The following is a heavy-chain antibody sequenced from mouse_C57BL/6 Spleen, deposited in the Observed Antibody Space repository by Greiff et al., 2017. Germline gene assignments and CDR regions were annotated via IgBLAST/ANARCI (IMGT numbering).Heavy chain of an antibody. Sequence: VMLVESGAELVKPGASVKISCKASGYAFSSYWMNWVKQRPGKGLEWIGQIYPGDGDTNYNGKFKGKATLTADKSSSTAYMQLSSLTSEDSAVYFCARYPLTYYAMDYWGQGTSVTVSS. V-gene: IGHV1-80*01. J-gene: IGHJ4*01. CDR2: IYPGDGDT. CDR1: GYAFSSYW. CDR3: ARYPLTYYAMDY.